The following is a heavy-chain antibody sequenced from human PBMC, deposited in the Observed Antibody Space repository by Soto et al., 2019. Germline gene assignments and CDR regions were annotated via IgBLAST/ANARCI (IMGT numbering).Heavy chain of an antibody. CDR2: VSHDGSLY. Sequence: QVQLVESGGGVVQPGGSLRLSCAASGLTFSSCAMHWVRQVPGKGLEWLAVVSHDGSLYPYADSVKGRFSISRDNSRKTLYLQMNSLSPEDTAVYYCVKDRSDTWSFDYWGQGTLVTVSS. D-gene: IGHD2-8*02. CDR3: VKDRSDTWSFDY. J-gene: IGHJ4*02. V-gene: IGHV3-30*18. CDR1: GLTFSSCA.